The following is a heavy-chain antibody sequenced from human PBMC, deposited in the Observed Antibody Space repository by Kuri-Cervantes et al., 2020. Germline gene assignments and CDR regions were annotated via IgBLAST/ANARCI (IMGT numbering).Heavy chain of an antibody. J-gene: IGHJ6*02. Sequence: ASVKVSCKVSGYTLTELSMHWVRQAPGKGLEWMGWISAYNGNTNYAQKLQGRVTMTTDTSTSTAYMELRSLRSDDTAVYYCARDRCSSTSCYYYYYGMDVWGQGTTVTVSS. CDR1: GYTLTELS. CDR3: ARDRCSSTSCYYYYYGMDV. CDR2: ISAYNGNT. D-gene: IGHD2-2*01. V-gene: IGHV1-18*01.